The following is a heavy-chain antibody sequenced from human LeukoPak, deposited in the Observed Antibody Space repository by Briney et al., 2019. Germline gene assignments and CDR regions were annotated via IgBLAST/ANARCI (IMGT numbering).Heavy chain of an antibody. V-gene: IGHV3-74*03. D-gene: IGHD3-10*01. CDR1: AFSISNFG. CDR3: ARSGIGRAFDI. Sequence: GGSLRLSCAASAFSISNFGMHWVRQGPGKGLEWVSRINKAATITSYADSVKGRFTVSRDNVKNMVYLDMNGLRGDDTAVYYCARSGIGRAFDIWGQGATVTVSS. J-gene: IGHJ3*02. CDR2: INKAATIT.